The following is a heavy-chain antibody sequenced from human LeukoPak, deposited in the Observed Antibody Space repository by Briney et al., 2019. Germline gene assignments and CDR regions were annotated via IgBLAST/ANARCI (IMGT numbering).Heavy chain of an antibody. CDR3: AKETRGSYSDY. Sequence: PGGSLRLSCAASGFTFSSSGMLWVRQAPGKWLEWVAFIRYDGTTTYYADSVKGRFTISRDNSKNTLYLQMNSLRAEDTAVYYCAKETRGSYSDYWGQGTLVTVSS. D-gene: IGHD1-26*01. J-gene: IGHJ4*02. CDR1: GFTFSSSG. V-gene: IGHV3-30*02. CDR2: IRYDGTTT.